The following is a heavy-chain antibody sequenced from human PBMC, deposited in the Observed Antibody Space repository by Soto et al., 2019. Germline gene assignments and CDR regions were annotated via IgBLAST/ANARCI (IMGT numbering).Heavy chain of an antibody. J-gene: IGHJ4*02. V-gene: IGHV3-66*01. D-gene: IGHD2-21*02. CDR1: GFTVSSKY. CDR2: IYIDGGT. CDR3: ATGQGLEVTG. Sequence: EVHLVESGGGLVQPGGSLRLSCEASGFTVSSKYMTWVRQAQGKGLEWLSVIYIDGGTKYADSVKGRFTIFRDSSRNTVYFQMNSLSVEVTAVFYCATGQGLEVTGWGQGTLVSVSS.